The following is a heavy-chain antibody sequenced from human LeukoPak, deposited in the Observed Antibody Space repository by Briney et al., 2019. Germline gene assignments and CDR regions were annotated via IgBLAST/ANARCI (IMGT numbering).Heavy chain of an antibody. Sequence: GGSLRLSCAASAFTFSSYSMNWVRQAPGKGLEWVSSISSSGSYIYYADSVKGRFTISRDNAKNSLYLQMNSLRAEDTAVYYCAKDFPLLGWLGPFDYWGQGTLVTVSS. D-gene: IGHD6-19*01. J-gene: IGHJ4*02. CDR2: ISSSGSYI. V-gene: IGHV3-21*04. CDR1: AFTFSSYS. CDR3: AKDFPLLGWLGPFDY.